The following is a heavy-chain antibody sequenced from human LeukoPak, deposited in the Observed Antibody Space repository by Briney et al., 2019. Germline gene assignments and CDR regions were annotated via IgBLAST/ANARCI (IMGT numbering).Heavy chain of an antibody. CDR3: ARGGTPRYFDWLLTRSYYYYGMDV. CDR1: GYTFTSCD. V-gene: IGHV1-8*01. J-gene: IGHJ6*02. CDR2: MNTNSGNT. Sequence: ASVKVSCKASGYTFTSCDINWVRQATGQGLEWMGWMNTNSGNTGYAQKFQGRVTMTRNTSISTAYMELSSLRSEDTAVYYCARGGTPRYFDWLLTRSYYYYGMDVWGQGTTVTVSS. D-gene: IGHD3-9*01.